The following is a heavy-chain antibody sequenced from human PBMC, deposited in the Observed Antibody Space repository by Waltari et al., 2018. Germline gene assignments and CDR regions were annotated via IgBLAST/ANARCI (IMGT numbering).Heavy chain of an antibody. CDR3: TTESRHLWDY. CDR1: GFAFSNAW. CDR2: IKSKTDGGTT. J-gene: IGHJ4*02. D-gene: IGHD3-16*01. Sequence: EVQLVESGGGLVKPGGSLRLSCAASGFAFSNAWRSWVRQAPGKGLEWVGRIKSKTDGGTTDYAAPVKGRFTISRDESKNTLYLQMNSLKTEDTAVYYCTTESRHLWDYWGQGTLVTVSS. V-gene: IGHV3-15*01.